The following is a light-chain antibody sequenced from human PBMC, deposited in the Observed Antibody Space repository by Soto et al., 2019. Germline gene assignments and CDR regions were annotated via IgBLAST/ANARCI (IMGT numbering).Light chain of an antibody. J-gene: IGLJ2*01. CDR2: DVS. CDR1: SSDVGGYNF. CDR3: SSFTSSDTLVV. Sequence: QPASVSGSPGQSITISCTGTSSDVGGYNFVSWYQHHPAKAPKLMIYDVSNRPSGVSNRFSGSKSGNTASLTISGLQAEDEAHYYCSSFTSSDTLVVFGGGTKLTVL. V-gene: IGLV2-14*03.